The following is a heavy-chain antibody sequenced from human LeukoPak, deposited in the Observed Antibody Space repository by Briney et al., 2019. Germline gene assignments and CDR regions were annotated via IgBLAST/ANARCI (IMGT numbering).Heavy chain of an antibody. CDR1: GFTFSSYG. J-gene: IGHJ4*02. Sequence: PGRSLRLSCAASGFTFSSYGMHWVRQAPGKGLEWVAVISYDGSNKYYADSVKGRFTISRDNAKNSLSLQMNSLRAEDTAMYYCARKVGKYSGWYNYWGQGTLVTVSS. CDR3: ARKVGKYSGWYNY. V-gene: IGHV3-30*03. CDR2: ISYDGSNK. D-gene: IGHD6-19*01.